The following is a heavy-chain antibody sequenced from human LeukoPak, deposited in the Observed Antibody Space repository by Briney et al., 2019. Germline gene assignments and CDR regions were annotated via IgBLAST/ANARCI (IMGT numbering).Heavy chain of an antibody. V-gene: IGHV4-34*01. CDR3: AGDESNYYYMDV. CDR2: INHSGST. Sequence: SETLSLTCAVYGGSFSGYYWSWIRQPPGKGLEWIGEINHSGSTNYNPSLKSRVTISVDTSKNQFSLKLSFVIAADTAMYYCAGDESNYYYMDVWGKGTTVTISS. J-gene: IGHJ6*03. CDR1: GGSFSGYY.